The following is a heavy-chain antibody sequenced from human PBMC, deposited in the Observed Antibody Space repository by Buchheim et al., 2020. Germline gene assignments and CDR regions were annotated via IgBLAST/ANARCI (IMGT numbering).Heavy chain of an antibody. J-gene: IGHJ5*02. D-gene: IGHD6-13*01. CDR3: ARRAKVRVAAAGNWFDP. CDR1: GYTFTSYD. V-gene: IGHV1-8*01. CDR2: MNPNSGNT. Sequence: QVQLVQSGAEVKKPGASVKVSCKASGYTFTSYDINWVRQATGQGLEWMGWMNPNSGNTGYAQKFQGKVTMTRNTSISTAYMQLSSLRSEDTAVYYCARRAKVRVAAAGNWFDPWGQGTL.